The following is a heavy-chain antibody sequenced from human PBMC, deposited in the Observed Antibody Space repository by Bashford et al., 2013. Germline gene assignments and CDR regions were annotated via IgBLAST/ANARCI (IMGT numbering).Heavy chain of an antibody. CDR2: IDTANGKT. CDR1: GYTFITYT. V-gene: IGHV1-3*04. Sequence: ASVKVSCRASGYTFITYTIHWVRQAPGQRLEWMGWIDTANGKTKYSQNFQGRVTFTRDTSATTAYMELSSLRSEDTSMYYCPLLTYYFDYWGQGTLVTVSS. J-gene: IGHJ4*02. CDR3: PLLTYYFDY.